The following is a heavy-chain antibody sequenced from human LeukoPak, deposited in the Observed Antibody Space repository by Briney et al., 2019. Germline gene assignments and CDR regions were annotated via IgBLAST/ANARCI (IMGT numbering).Heavy chain of an antibody. CDR1: GFTFSSYS. D-gene: IGHD2-21*02. J-gene: IGHJ1*01. V-gene: IGHV3-7*01. Sequence: GGSLRLSCAASGFTFSSYSMNWVRQAAGKGLEWVAHINPDGRDTYYVDSVKGRFTISRDNAQNSMYLQMNSLRVEDTAVYYCTSWGDTTAEYFQRWGQGTLVTVSS. CDR3: TSWGDTTAEYFQR. CDR2: INPDGRDT.